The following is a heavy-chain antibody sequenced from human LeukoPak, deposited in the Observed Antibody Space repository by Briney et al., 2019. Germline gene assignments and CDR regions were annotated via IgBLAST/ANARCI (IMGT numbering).Heavy chain of an antibody. CDR2: IFYSGDT. Sequence: SETLSLTCTVSGGSISNYYWSWIRRPPGKRLEWIGYIFYSGDTNYNPSLKSRVTISVDTSKNQFSLSLSSVTAADTAVYYCSRGLRGRSGYYFDSWGQGTLVTVSS. V-gene: IGHV4-59*08. J-gene: IGHJ4*02. CDR3: SRGLRGRSGYYFDS. CDR1: GGSISNYY.